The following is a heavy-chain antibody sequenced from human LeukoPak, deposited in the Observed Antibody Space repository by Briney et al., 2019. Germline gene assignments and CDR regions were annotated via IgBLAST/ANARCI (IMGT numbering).Heavy chain of an antibody. V-gene: IGHV3-53*01. Sequence: GGSLRLSCAASGFTVSSKYMSCVRQAPGKGLEWVSVIYSGGSTDYADSVKGRFTISRDNSENTLHLQMNSLRAEDTAVYYCARIPKTTYFDYWGQGTLVTVSS. CDR1: GFTVSSKY. CDR3: ARIPKTTYFDY. CDR2: IYSGGST. J-gene: IGHJ4*02. D-gene: IGHD4-17*01.